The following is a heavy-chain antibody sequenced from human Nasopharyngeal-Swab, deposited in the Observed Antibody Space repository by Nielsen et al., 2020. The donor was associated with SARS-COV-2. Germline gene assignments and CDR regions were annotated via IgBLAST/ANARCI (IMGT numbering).Heavy chain of an antibody. CDR3: ARVYSASYLGAFDI. CDR2: ISFDGSNK. D-gene: IGHD1-26*01. J-gene: IGHJ3*02. CDR1: GFTFSAYA. Sequence: GESLKISCEASGFTFSAYAMHWIRQVPGEGLEWVAVISFDGSNKYYADAVKGRFTISRDNSKNTLYLQMDSLRAEYTAVFYCARVYSASYLGAFDIRGQGTTVSVSS. V-gene: IGHV3-30-3*01.